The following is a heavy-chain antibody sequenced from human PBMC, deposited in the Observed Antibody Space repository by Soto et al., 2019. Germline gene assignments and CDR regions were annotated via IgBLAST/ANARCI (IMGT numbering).Heavy chain of an antibody. CDR1: GYTFTSYD. J-gene: IGHJ6*02. V-gene: IGHV1-8*01. D-gene: IGHD2-2*01. CDR2: MNTNSGKT. Sequence: GASVKVSCKASGYTFTSYDINWVRQATGQGLERMGWMNTNSGKTSYAQKFQGRVTITTDKSTSTAYMELSSLRSEDTAVYYCARSQGSSTSLEIYYYYYYGMDVWGQGTTVTVSS. CDR3: ARSQGSSTSLEIYYYYYYGMDV.